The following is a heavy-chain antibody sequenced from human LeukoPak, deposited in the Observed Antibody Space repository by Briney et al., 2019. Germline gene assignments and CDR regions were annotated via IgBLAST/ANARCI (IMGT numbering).Heavy chain of an antibody. D-gene: IGHD5-24*01. V-gene: IGHV1-58*01. CDR1: GFTFTSSA. CDR3: AADSWQPENDY. Sequence: SVKVSCKASGFTFTSSAVQWVRQARGQHLERIGWIVVGSGDTNYAQKFQERVTITRDMSTSTAYMELSSLRSEDTAVYYCAADSWQPENDYWGQGTLVTVSS. CDR2: IVVGSGDT. J-gene: IGHJ4*02.